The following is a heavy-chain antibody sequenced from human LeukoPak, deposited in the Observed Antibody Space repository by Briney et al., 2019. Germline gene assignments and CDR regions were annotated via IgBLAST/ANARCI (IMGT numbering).Heavy chain of an antibody. CDR1: GYTFTSYG. Sequence: ASVKVSCKASGYTFTSYGISWVRQAPGQGLEWMGWISAYNGNTNYAQKLQGRVTMTTDTSTSTAYMELRSLRSDDTAVYYCARDCSGGSCYSVGFDYWGQGTLVTVSS. V-gene: IGHV1-18*01. J-gene: IGHJ4*02. D-gene: IGHD2-15*01. CDR2: ISAYNGNT. CDR3: ARDCSGGSCYSVGFDY.